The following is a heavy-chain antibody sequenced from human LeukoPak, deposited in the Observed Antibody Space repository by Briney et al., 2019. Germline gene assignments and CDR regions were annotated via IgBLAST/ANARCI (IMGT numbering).Heavy chain of an antibody. J-gene: IGHJ4*02. CDR1: GGTFSSYA. Sequence: SVKVSCKASGGTFSSYAISWVRQAPGQGLEWMGGIIPIFGTASYAQKFQGRVTMTRDTSTSTVYMELSSLRSEDTAVYYCARDGPAGLDYWGQGTLVTVSS. CDR2: IIPIFGTA. D-gene: IGHD2-2*01. CDR3: ARDGPAGLDY. V-gene: IGHV1-69*05.